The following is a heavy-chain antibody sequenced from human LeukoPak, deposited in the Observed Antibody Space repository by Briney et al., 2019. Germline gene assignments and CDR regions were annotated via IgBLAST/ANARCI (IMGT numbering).Heavy chain of an antibody. J-gene: IGHJ5*02. CDR3: ARGYCSSTSCSYNWFDP. CDR1: GYSFTSYW. CDR2: IYPGDSDT. D-gene: IGHD2-2*01. Sequence: GESLKISCKGSGYSFTSYWIGWVRQMPGKGLEWMGIIYPGDSDTRYSPSFQGQVTISADKSISTAYLQWSSLKASDTAMYYCARGYCSSTSCSYNWFDPWGQGTLVTVSS. V-gene: IGHV5-51*01.